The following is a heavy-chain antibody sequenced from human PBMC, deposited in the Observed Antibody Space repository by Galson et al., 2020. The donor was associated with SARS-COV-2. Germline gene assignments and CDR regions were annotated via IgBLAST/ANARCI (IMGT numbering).Heavy chain of an antibody. CDR3: ARMIGHTAWYDDF. CDR1: GFSLNTGGMR. V-gene: IGHV2-70*04. J-gene: IGHJ4*02. D-gene: IGHD6-13*01. CDR2: IDWDDDK. Sequence: SGPTLVKPTQTLALTCTVSGFSLNTGGMRVSWIRQPPGKALEWLARIDWDDDKFYNTSLKARLTISKDASKNQVVLIMTSMDPLDTATYFCARMIGHTAWYDDFWGQGTLVTVSS.